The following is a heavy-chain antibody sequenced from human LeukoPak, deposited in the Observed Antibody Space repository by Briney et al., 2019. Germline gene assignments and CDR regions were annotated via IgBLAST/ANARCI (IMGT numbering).Heavy chain of an antibody. D-gene: IGHD6-13*01. Sequence: SETLSLTCAVYGYSLTNHYWIWIRQPPGKGLEWIGEILHTGHTNYNPSLRSRVTISLDTSKNRFILNLTSVTAADTAVYYCARGPAAVHPWGQGTLVTVSS. CDR1: GYSLTNHY. CDR2: ILHTGHT. V-gene: IGHV4-34*12. CDR3: ARGPAAVHP. J-gene: IGHJ5*02.